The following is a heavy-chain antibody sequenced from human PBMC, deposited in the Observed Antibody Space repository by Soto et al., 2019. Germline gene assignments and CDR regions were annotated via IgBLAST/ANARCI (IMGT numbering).Heavy chain of an antibody. D-gene: IGHD5-12*01. CDR2: IYPDEFDT. J-gene: IGHJ6*02. CDR3: VRMGFSGGGYLSYYYYGMDI. CDR1: GYSFTSYW. V-gene: IGHV5-51*01. Sequence: GESLKISCKGSGYSFTSYWIGWVRQMPGKGLECLAFIYPDEFDTSYSPFFQGQVTISADNSISTAFLQWSSLKASDTAMYYCVRMGFSGGGYLSYYYYGMDIWGQGTTVTVSS.